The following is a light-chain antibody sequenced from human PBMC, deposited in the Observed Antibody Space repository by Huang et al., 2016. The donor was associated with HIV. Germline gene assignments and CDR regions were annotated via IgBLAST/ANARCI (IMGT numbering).Light chain of an antibody. CDR3: QQYNDFRST. CDR1: QIVSSH. CDR2: AAS. J-gene: IGKJ3*01. V-gene: IGKV3-15*01. Sequence: ETVMTQSPVTLSVSPGDSASLSCRSSQIVSSHLAWYQQKPVQAPRLLIYAASTRATGVPARFSGSGAGTEFTLTISTLQSEDSAVYYCQQYNDFRSTFGPGTRVEIK.